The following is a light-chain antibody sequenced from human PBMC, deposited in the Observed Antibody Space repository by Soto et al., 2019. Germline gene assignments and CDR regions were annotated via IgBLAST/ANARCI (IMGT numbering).Light chain of an antibody. CDR2: GAS. V-gene: IGKV3-15*01. Sequence: EIVMTQSPATLSVSPGERATLSCRASQSVSSKLAWYQQKPGQAPGLLIYGASTRATGIPASFSGSGSGTECILTISSLQSEDFSVYYCQQYGSSRFGQGTGLEI. CDR3: QQYGSSR. J-gene: IGKJ5*01. CDR1: QSVSSK.